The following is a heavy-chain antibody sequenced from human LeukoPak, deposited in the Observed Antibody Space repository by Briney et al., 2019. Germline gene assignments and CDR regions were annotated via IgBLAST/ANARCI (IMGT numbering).Heavy chain of an antibody. CDR3: AKLPRGDY. CDR2: IYSGGNT. CDR1: GSTVSRNY. V-gene: IGHV3-53*01. Sequence: PGGSLRLSCAASGSTVSRNYMSWVRQAPGKGLEWVSVIYSGGNTYYADSVKGRFTISRDNSKNTLYLQMNSLTAEDTAVYYCAKLPRGDYWGLGTLVTVSS. J-gene: IGHJ4*02. D-gene: IGHD3-10*01.